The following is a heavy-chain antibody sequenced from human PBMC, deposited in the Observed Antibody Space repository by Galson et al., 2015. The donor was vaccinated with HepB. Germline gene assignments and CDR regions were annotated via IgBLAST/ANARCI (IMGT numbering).Heavy chain of an antibody. J-gene: IGHJ4*02. CDR1: GFAFSKYG. V-gene: IGHV3-30*18. Sequence: SLRLSCAASGFAFSKYGMHWVRQAPGKGLEWVAGISFDGSITYYLDSVRGRFTVSRDNSKNTLYLQMNSLIGEDTAVYYCAKGRPSYTTLACLHYWGQGTLVTVSS. CDR2: ISFDGSIT. CDR3: AKGRPSYTTLACLHY. D-gene: IGHD3-10*01.